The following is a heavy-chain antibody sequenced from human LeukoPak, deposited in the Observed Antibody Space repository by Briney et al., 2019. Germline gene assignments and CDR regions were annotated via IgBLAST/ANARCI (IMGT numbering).Heavy chain of an antibody. V-gene: IGHV3-7*01. CDR3: ARDPDYYDSSGYPHDY. CDR2: IKQDGSEK. CDR1: GFTFSSYW. D-gene: IGHD3-22*01. J-gene: IGHJ4*02. Sequence: GGSLRLSCAASGFTFSSYWMSWVRQAPGKGLEWVANIKQDGSEKYYVDSVKGRFTISRDSAKNSLYLQMNSLRAEDTAVYYCARDPDYYDSSGYPHDYWGQGTLVTVSS.